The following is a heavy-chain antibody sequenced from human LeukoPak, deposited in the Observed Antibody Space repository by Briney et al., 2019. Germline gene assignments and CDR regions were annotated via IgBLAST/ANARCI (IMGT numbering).Heavy chain of an antibody. V-gene: IGHV1-24*01. CDR1: GYTLTELS. CDR2: FDPEDGET. CDR3: ATAVGATYYHYYGMDV. D-gene: IGHD1-26*01. J-gene: IGHJ6*02. Sequence: ASVKVSCKVSGYTLTELSMHWVRQAPGKGPEWMGGFDPEDGETIYAQKFQGRVTMTEDTSTDTAYMELSSLRSEDTAVYYCATAVGATYYHYYGMDVWGQGTTVTVSS.